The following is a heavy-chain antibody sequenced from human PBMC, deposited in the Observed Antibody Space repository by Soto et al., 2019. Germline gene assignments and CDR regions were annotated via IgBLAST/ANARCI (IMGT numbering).Heavy chain of an antibody. CDR3: ARDLYPLAYYFDY. CDR2: ISGHNGNT. V-gene: IGHV1-18*01. Sequence: QVQLVQSGADVKKPGASVKVSCKASVYTFTNHGLSWVRQAPGQGLEWLGWISGHNGNTKYAQRIQGRVTMTTDTSTSTAYMELRSLKSDDAAVYYCARDLYPLAYYFDYWGQGTLVTVSS. CDR1: VYTFTNHG. J-gene: IGHJ4*02.